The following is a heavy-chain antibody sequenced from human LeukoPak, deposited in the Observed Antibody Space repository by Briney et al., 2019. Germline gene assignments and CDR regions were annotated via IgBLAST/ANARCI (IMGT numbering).Heavy chain of an antibody. CDR1: GGSISSSSYY. Sequence: PSETLSLTCTVSGGSISSSSYYWGWIRQPPGKGLEWIGSIYYSGSTYYNPSLKSRVTISVDTSKNQFSLKLSSVTAADTAAYYCARHVLTAGTDYWGQGTLVTVSS. CDR3: ARHVLTAGTDY. D-gene: IGHD7-27*01. V-gene: IGHV4-39*01. CDR2: IYYSGST. J-gene: IGHJ4*01.